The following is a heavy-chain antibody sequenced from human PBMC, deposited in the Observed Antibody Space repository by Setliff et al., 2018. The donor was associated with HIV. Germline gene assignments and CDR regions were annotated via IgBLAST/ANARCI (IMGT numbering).Heavy chain of an antibody. V-gene: IGHV1-18*01. D-gene: IGHD2-15*01. J-gene: IGHJ4*02. CDR3: ARDGVCSGGSCYPAGLLDY. CDR1: GYTFTSFG. Sequence: ASVKVSCKASGYTFTSFGFSWVRRAPGEGLEWLGWISAFNGNINYAQKFQGRVTMTTDTSTSTAYMELRSLRSDDTAVYYCARDGVCSGGSCYPAGLLDYWGQGTLVTVSS. CDR2: ISAFNGNI.